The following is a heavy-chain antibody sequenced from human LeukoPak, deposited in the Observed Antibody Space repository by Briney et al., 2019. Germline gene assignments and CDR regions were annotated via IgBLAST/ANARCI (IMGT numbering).Heavy chain of an antibody. CDR3: ARRVVVVAATIGMDV. CDR2: IYYSGST. J-gene: IGHJ6*02. D-gene: IGHD2-15*01. Sequence: SQTLSLTCTVSGGSISSGDYYWSWIHQPPGKGLEWIGYIYYSGSTYYNPSLKSRVTISVDTSKNQFSLKLSSVTAADTAVYYCARRVVVVAATIGMDVWGQGTTVTVSS. CDR1: GGSISSGDYY. V-gene: IGHV4-30-4*01.